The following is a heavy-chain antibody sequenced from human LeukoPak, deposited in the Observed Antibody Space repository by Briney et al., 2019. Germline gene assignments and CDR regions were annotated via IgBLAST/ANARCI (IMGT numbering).Heavy chain of an antibody. J-gene: IGHJ6*02. CDR1: GFTFSSYA. Sequence: GGSLRLSCAASGFTFSSYAMSWVRQAPGKGLEWVSAISGSGGSTYYADSVKGRFTISRDNSKNTLYLQMNSLRAEDKAVYYCAKDKAVVVPAAMLDVWGQGTTVTVSS. V-gene: IGHV3-23*01. CDR3: AKDKAVVVPAAMLDV. D-gene: IGHD2-2*01. CDR2: ISGSGGST.